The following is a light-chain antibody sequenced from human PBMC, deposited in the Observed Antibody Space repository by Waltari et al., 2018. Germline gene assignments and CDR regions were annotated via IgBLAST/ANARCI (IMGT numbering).Light chain of an antibody. V-gene: IGKV1-33*01. CDR2: DAS. Sequence: DIQMTQSPSSLSASVGDRVTNTCQASQDISNYVSWYHHQPGRAPSLLIYDASNLEAGVSSRFSGSGSGTIFTRSINSLLPEDIATYYCQQYDSLLTFGGGTK. J-gene: IGKJ4*01. CDR3: QQYDSLLT. CDR1: QDISNY.